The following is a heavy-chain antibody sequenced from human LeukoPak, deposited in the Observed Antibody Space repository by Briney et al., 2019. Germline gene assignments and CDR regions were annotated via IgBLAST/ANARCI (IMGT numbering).Heavy chain of an antibody. Sequence: PGGSLRLSCAASGFTFSSYAMSWVRQAPGKGLEWVSAISGRGGSTYYADSVKGRFTISRDNSKNTLYLQMNSLRAEDTAVYYCAKGGSGSYQTKFDYWGQGTLVTVSS. V-gene: IGHV3-23*01. CDR1: GFTFSSYA. D-gene: IGHD1-26*01. CDR3: AKGGSGSYQTKFDY. CDR2: ISGRGGST. J-gene: IGHJ4*02.